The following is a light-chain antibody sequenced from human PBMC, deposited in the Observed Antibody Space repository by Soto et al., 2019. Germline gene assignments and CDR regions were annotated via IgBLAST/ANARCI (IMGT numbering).Light chain of an antibody. CDR1: SSDVGGYNY. CDR3: SSYTSSSTLLYL. V-gene: IGLV2-14*01. Sequence: QSALTQPASVSGSPGQSITISCTGTSSDVGGYNYVSWYQQHPGKAPKLMIYQVRNRPSGVSDRCSGSKSGNTASLTISGLQAEDESDYYCSSYTSSSTLLYLFGTGTKLTVL. CDR2: QVR. J-gene: IGLJ1*01.